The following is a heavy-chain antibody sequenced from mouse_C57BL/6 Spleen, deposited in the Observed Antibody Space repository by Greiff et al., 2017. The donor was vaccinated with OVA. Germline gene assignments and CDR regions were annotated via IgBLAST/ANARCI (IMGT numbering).Heavy chain of an antibody. CDR1: GYTFTSYG. CDR3: AREGDGGY. Sequence: QVRVKQSGAELARPGASVKLSCKASGYTFTSYGISWVKQRTGQGLEWIGEIYPRSGNTYYNEKFKGKATLTADKSSSTAYMELRSLTSEDSAVYFCAREGDGGYWGQGTTLTVSS. J-gene: IGHJ2*01. D-gene: IGHD3-3*01. CDR2: IYPRSGNT. V-gene: IGHV1-81*01.